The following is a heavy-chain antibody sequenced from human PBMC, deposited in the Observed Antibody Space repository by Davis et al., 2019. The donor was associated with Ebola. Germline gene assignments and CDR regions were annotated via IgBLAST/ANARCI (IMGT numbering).Heavy chain of an antibody. CDR1: VITFSSYA. V-gene: IGHV3-23*01. CDR2: ISGSGGST. J-gene: IGHJ6*04. D-gene: IGHD1-1*01. CDR3: ARTYDYGMDV. Sequence: GESLKISCPDSVITFSSYAMTWVRQAPGKGLEWVSAISGSGGSTYYADSVKGRFTISRDNAKNSLYLQMNSLRAEDTAVYYCARTYDYGMDVWGKGTTVTVSS.